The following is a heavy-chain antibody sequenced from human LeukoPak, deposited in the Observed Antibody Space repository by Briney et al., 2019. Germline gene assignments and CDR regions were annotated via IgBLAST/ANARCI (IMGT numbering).Heavy chain of an antibody. D-gene: IGHD6-13*01. CDR3: ARRIAAAAAPYYFDY. CDR2: INSDGSST. CDR1: GFTFSSYW. J-gene: IGHJ4*02. V-gene: IGHV3-74*01. Sequence: GGSLRLSCAASGFTFSSYWMHWVRQAPGKGLLWVSRINSDGSSTSYADSVKGRFTISRDNAKNTPYLQMNSLRAEDTAVYYCARRIAAAAAPYYFDYWGQGTLVTVSS.